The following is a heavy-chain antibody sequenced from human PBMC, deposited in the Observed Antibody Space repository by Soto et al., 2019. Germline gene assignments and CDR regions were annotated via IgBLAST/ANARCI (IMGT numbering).Heavy chain of an antibody. D-gene: IGHD2-15*01. CDR2: IIPIFGTA. CDR1: GGTFSSYA. J-gene: IGHJ5*02. V-gene: IGHV1-69*01. Sequence: QVQLVQSGAEVKKPGSSVKVSCKASGGTFSSYAISWVRQAPGQGLEWMGGIIPIFGTANYAQKFQGRVTITADESTSTVYRELSSLRSEDTAVYYCERGEGGQSPGYNWFDHWGQGTLVTVSS. CDR3: ERGEGGQSPGYNWFDH.